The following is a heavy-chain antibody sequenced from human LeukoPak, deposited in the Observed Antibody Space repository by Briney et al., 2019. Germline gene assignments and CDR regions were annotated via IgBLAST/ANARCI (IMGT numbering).Heavy chain of an antibody. J-gene: IGHJ4*02. CDR1: GGSISSYY. V-gene: IGHV4-59*01. Sequence: SETLSLPCTVSGGSISSYYWSWIRQPPGKGLEWIGYIYYSGSTNYNPSLKSRVTISVDTSKNQFSLKLSSVTAADTAVYYCARGFGDYYYFDCWGQGSLVTVCS. CDR2: IYYSGST. D-gene: IGHD2-21*01. CDR3: ARGFGDYYYFDC.